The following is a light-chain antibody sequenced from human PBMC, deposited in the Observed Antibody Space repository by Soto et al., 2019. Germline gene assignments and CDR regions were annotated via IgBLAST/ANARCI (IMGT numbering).Light chain of an antibody. Sequence: DIVMAQSPDSLSVSLGERATINCKSSQSLLSSSNNKNYLAWYQHKPGQPPKLLIDRASARESGVPDRFSGSGSGTNFTLTISSLQAEDVGVYYSKQFYSHAPYTFGQGTELDIK. CDR1: QSLLSSSNNKNY. CDR2: RAS. CDR3: KQFYSHAPYT. J-gene: IGKJ2*01. V-gene: IGKV4-1*01.